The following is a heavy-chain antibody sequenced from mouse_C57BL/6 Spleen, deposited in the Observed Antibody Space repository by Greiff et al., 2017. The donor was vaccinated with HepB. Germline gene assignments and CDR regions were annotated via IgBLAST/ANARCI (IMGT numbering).Heavy chain of an antibody. CDR1: GYTFTSYW. CDR2: INPSNGGT. CDR3: ARSGWLRAMDY. D-gene: IGHD2-3*01. Sequence: QVHVKQPGTELVKPGASVKLSCKASGYTFTSYWMHWVKQRPGQGLEWIGNINPSNGGTNYNEKFKSKATLTVDKSSSTAYMQLSSLTSEDSAVYYCARSGWLRAMDYWGQGTSVTVSS. J-gene: IGHJ4*01. V-gene: IGHV1-53*01.